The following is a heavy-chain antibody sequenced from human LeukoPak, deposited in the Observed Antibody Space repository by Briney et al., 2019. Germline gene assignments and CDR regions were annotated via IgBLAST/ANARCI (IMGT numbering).Heavy chain of an antibody. CDR2: TSQRVST. J-gene: IGHJ5*02. Sequence: SETLSLTCAVHGGSFTGYSWSWIRQPPGKGLEWIGETSQRVSTNYNPSLKSRVTISLDTSKNQFSLKINSVTAADSGIYYCARESYLDWFDPWSQGTLVTVSS. V-gene: IGHV4-34*01. D-gene: IGHD3-10*01. CDR1: GGSFTGYS. CDR3: ARESYLDWFDP.